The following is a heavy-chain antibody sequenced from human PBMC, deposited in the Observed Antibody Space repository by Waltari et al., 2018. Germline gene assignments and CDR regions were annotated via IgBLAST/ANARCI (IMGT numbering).Heavy chain of an antibody. Sequence: QVQLQESGPGLVKPSETLSLTCTVSGYSISSGYYWGWIRQPPGKGLEWIGSIYHSGSTYDNPSLKSRVTISVDTSKNQFSLKLSSVTAADTAVYYCATSIAAAGTPKLQYYFDYWGQGTLVTVSS. V-gene: IGHV4-38-2*02. D-gene: IGHD6-13*01. J-gene: IGHJ4*02. CDR3: ATSIAAAGTPKLQYYFDY. CDR2: IYHSGST. CDR1: GYSISSGYY.